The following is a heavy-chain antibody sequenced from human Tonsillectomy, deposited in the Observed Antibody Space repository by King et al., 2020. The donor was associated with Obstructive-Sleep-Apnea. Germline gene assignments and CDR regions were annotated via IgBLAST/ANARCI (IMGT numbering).Heavy chain of an antibody. V-gene: IGHV3-15*01. D-gene: IGHD3-3*01. CDR1: GFTFINAW. J-gene: IGHJ4*02. Sequence: VQLVESGGGLVKPGGSLRLSCAASGFTFINAWMSWVRQAPGKGLEGVGCLKSKTDCGTTDYVPPVKGRFTISRDDSKNTLFLQMNSLKTEDTAVYYCTASVFWSGYYRGYWGQGTLVTVSS. CDR3: TASVFWSGYYRGY. CDR2: LKSKTDCGTT.